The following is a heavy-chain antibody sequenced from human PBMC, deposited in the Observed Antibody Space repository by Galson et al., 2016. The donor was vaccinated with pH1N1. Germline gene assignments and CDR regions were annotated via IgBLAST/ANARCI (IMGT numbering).Heavy chain of an antibody. CDR3: ARAIAAAGSA. CDR1: GFIFSDHW. D-gene: IGHD6-13*01. Sequence: SLRLSCAAPGFIFSDHWMTWVRQAPGKGLEWVANINQDGSEIYYVDSVKGRFTISRDNAKNSLHLQMNSLRAEDTAVYYCARAIAAAGSAWGQGTLVTVSS. J-gene: IGHJ3*01. V-gene: IGHV3-7*01. CDR2: INQDGSEI.